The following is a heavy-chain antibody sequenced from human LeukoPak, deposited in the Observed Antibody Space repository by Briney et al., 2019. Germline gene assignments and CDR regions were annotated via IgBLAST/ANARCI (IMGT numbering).Heavy chain of an antibody. V-gene: IGHV1-24*01. J-gene: IGHJ3*02. CDR3: ATDPYCRSTSCNYLAFDI. CDR2: FDPEDAET. D-gene: IGHD2-2*01. CDR1: GYTLTELS. Sequence: ASVKVSCKVSGYTLTELSIHWVRQAPGKGLEWMGGFDPEDAETVYAQKFQGRVTMTEDTSTDTAYMELSSLRSEDTAVYYCATDPYCRSTSCNYLAFDIWGQGTMVTVSS.